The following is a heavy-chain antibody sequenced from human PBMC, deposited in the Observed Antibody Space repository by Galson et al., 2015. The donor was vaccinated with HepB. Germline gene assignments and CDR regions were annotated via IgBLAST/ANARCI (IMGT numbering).Heavy chain of an antibody. CDR3: ARSYDSSGYYLNDAFDI. V-gene: IGHV3-30*04. CDR1: GFTFSSYA. D-gene: IGHD3-22*01. CDR2: ISYDGSNK. Sequence: SLRLSCAASGFTFSSYAMHWVRQAPGKGLEWVAVISYDGSNKYYADSVKGRFTISRDNSKNTLYLQMNSLRAEDTAVYYCARSYDSSGYYLNDAFDIWGQGTMVTVSS. J-gene: IGHJ3*02.